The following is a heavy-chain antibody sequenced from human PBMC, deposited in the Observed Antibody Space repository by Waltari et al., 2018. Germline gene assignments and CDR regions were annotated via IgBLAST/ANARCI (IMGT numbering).Heavy chain of an antibody. Sequence: QVQLQASGPGLVKPSETLSLTCAVSGYSISSGYYWGWIRQPPGKGLEWIGSIYHSGSTYYNPSLKSRVTISVDTSKNQFSLKLSSVTAADTAVYYCARSRIYWYFDLWGRGTLVTVSS. CDR1: GYSISSGYY. V-gene: IGHV4-38-2*01. D-gene: IGHD2-15*01. CDR2: IYHSGST. J-gene: IGHJ2*01. CDR3: ARSRIYWYFDL.